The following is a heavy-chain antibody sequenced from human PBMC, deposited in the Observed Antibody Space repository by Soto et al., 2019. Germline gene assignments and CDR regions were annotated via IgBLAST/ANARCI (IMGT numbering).Heavy chain of an antibody. CDR1: GFTFSSYG. Sequence: QVQLVESGGGVVQPGRSLRLSCAASGFTFSSYGMHWVRQAPDKGLEWVAVIWYDGTNKYYTDSVKGRFTISRDNSKNTLYLQMNSLRAADTAVYYCARDRGAVAATRYYYGMDVWGQGTTVTVSS. CDR3: ARDRGAVAATRYYYGMDV. V-gene: IGHV3-33*01. CDR2: IWYDGTNK. J-gene: IGHJ6*02. D-gene: IGHD2-15*01.